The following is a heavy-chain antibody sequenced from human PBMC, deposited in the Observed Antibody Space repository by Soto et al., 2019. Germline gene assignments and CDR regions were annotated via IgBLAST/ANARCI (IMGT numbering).Heavy chain of an antibody. CDR3: ARLYGGNSGMDV. CDR2: IYPSDSYT. Sequence: GESLKISCTVSGYSFTRYWIGWVRQMPGKGLEWMGIIYPSDSYTNYNPSFQGHVTISADKSISTAYLQWSSLKASDTAMYYCARLYGGNSGMDVWGQGTTVTVSS. V-gene: IGHV5-10-1*01. CDR1: GYSFTRYW. D-gene: IGHD4-17*01. J-gene: IGHJ6*02.